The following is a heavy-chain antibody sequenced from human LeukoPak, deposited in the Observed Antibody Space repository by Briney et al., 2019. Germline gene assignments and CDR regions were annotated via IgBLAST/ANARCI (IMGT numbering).Heavy chain of an antibody. CDR2: IRSKAYGGTT. CDR3: TRDAACSGGSCYSRDWYFDL. CDR1: GFTFGDYG. V-gene: IGHV3-49*03. D-gene: IGHD2-15*01. Sequence: GGSLRLSRTASGFTFGDYGMSWFRQAPGKGLQWVGFIRSKAYGGTTEYAASVKGRFTISRDDSKNIAYLQMNSLKTEDTAVYFCTRDAACSGGSCYSRDWYFDLWGRGTLVTVSS. J-gene: IGHJ2*01.